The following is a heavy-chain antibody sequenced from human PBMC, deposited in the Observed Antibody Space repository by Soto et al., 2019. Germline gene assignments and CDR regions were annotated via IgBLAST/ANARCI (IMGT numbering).Heavy chain of an antibody. J-gene: IGHJ4*02. CDR1: GFTFSSYA. Sequence: PGGSLRLSCSASGFTFSSYAMHWVRQAPGKGLEYVSAISSNGGSTYYADSVKGRFTISRDNSKNTLYLQMSSLRAEDTAVYYCVKDKKPSYSSSWYELDYWGQGTLVTVSS. CDR2: ISSNGGST. D-gene: IGHD6-13*01. V-gene: IGHV3-64D*08. CDR3: VKDKKPSYSSSWYELDY.